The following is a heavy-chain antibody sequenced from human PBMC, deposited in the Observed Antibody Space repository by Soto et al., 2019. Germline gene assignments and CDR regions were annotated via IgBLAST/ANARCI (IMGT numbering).Heavy chain of an antibody. CDR2: INPNSGGT. V-gene: IGHV1-2*04. D-gene: IGHD6-19*01. J-gene: IGHJ6*02. CDR3: ARGYSSGWCYYYGGMDV. CDR1: GYTFTGYY. Sequence: QVQLVQSGAEVKKPGASVKVSCKASGYTFTGYYMHWVRQAPGQGLEWMGWINPNSGGTNYAQKFQGWVTMTRDTFISTAYMELSRLKSDDTAVYYCARGYSSGWCYYYGGMDVWGQGTTVTVSS.